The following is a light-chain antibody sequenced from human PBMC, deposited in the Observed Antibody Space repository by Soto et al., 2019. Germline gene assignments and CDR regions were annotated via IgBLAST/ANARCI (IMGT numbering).Light chain of an antibody. CDR2: AAS. J-gene: IGKJ4*01. V-gene: IGKV1-9*01. CDR3: QQRKSYPLS. Sequence: DIQLTQSPSFLSASVGDRVTITCRTSQDISSYLAWYQQKPGKAPQLLISAASTLQSGVPSRFSGSGSGTEFTLTISSLQPEDFATYYCQQRKSYPLSFGGGPKVEI. CDR1: QDISSY.